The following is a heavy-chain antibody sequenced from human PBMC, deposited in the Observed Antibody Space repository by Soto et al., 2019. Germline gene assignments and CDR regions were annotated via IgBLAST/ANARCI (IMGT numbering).Heavy chain of an antibody. CDR1: GCSISSGDYY. V-gene: IGHV4-30-4*01. CDR3: AIGRFLEWLLSGGFDP. Sequence: QVQLQESGPGLVKPSQTLSLTCTASGCSISSGDYYWSCIRQPPGKGLEWIGYIYYSGSTYYNPSLKSRVTLAVDTSKNKFSLKLSSVTAADTAVYYCAIGRFLEWLLSGGFDPWGQGTLVTVSS. D-gene: IGHD3-3*01. J-gene: IGHJ5*02. CDR2: IYYSGST.